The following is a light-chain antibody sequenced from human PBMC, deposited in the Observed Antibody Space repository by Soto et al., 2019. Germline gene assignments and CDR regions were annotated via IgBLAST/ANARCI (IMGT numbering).Light chain of an antibody. V-gene: IGLV8-61*01. CDR2: GTG. Sequence: QAVVTQAPSLSVSPGGTVTLTCGLTFGPVSTNYHPSWYQQTPGQPPRTLIYGTGIRSSGVTDRFSGSILGNKAALTITGAPEDDECAYCCVLFLGRGLWVFGRGTKLTVL. J-gene: IGLJ2*01. CDR3: VLFLGRGLWV. CDR1: FGPVSTNYH.